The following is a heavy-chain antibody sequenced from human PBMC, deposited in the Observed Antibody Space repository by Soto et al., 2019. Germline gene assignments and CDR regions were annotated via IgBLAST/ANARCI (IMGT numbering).Heavy chain of an antibody. CDR3: ARGGEFCSTGSCNSSLGDAFDV. CDR2: ISPNNGAT. CDR1: GYTFSDYY. Sequence: QVQLVQSGAEVKKPGASMKVSCKASGYTFSDYYMHWVRQAPGQGLECMGWISPNNGATNYAQKFQDRVTMTRDASITTDYMELSRLRSDDTAVYYCARGGEFCSTGSCNSSLGDAFDVWGQGTTVTVSS. V-gene: IGHV1-2*02. D-gene: IGHD2-15*01. J-gene: IGHJ3*01.